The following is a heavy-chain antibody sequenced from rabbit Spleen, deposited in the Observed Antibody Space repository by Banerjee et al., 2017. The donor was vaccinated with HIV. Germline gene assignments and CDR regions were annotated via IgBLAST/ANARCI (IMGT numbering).Heavy chain of an antibody. D-gene: IGHD1-1*01. V-gene: IGHV1S45*01. CDR2: IAAGSSGST. Sequence: QEQLVESGGGLVKPEGSLTLTCKASGFDLSSYYYMCWVRQAPGKGLEWIACIAAGSSGSTFYASWAKGRFTISKTSSTTVTLQMPSLTAADTATYFCARGSDNYRRLNLWGPGTLVTVS. J-gene: IGHJ4*01. CDR1: GFDLSSYYY. CDR3: ARGSDNYRRLNL.